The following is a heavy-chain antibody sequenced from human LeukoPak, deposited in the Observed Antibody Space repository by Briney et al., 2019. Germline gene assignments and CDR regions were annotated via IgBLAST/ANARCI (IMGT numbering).Heavy chain of an antibody. D-gene: IGHD2-15*01. V-gene: IGHV3-53*01. Sequence: GGSLRLSCAASGFTVSSNSWSWVRQAPGKGLEWVSFIYSGGNTHYSDSVKGRFTISRDNSKNTLYLQMNSLRAEDTAIYYCARRAGEYSHPYDYWGQGTLVTVSS. J-gene: IGHJ4*02. CDR3: ARRAGEYSHPYDY. CDR2: IYSGGNT. CDR1: GFTVSSNS.